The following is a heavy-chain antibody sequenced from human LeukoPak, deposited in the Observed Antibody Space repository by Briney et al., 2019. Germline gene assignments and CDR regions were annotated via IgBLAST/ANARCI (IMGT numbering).Heavy chain of an antibody. CDR3: ARAPPGLVPAANWFDP. J-gene: IGHJ5*02. Sequence: GASVKVSCKASGYTFTSYGISWVRQAPGQGLEWMGWISAYNGNTNYAQKLQGRVTMTTDTSTSTAYMELRSLRSDDTAVYYCARAPPGLVPAANWFDPWGQGTLVTVSS. D-gene: IGHD2-2*01. CDR2: ISAYNGNT. V-gene: IGHV1-18*01. CDR1: GYTFTSYG.